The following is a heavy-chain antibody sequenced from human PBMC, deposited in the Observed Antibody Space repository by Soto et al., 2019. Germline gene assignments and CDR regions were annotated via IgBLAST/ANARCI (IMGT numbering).Heavy chain of an antibody. Sequence: GGSLRLSCAASGFTFSSYGMHWVRRAPGKGLEWVAVISYDGSNKYYADSVKGRFTISRDNSKNTLYLQMNSLRAEDTAVYYCAKDRGKALYYYYGMDVWGQGTTVTVSS. CDR1: GFTFSSYG. V-gene: IGHV3-30*18. J-gene: IGHJ6*02. CDR2: ISYDGSNK. CDR3: AKDRGKALYYYYGMDV.